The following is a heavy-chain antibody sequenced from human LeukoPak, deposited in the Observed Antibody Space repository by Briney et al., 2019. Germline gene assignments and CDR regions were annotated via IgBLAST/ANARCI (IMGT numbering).Heavy chain of an antibody. Sequence: GGSLRLSCAASGFTVSSNYMSWVRQAPGKGLDWVSVIYSGGSTYYADSVKGRFTISRDNSKNTLYLQMNSLRAEDTAVYYCAGGDSSGLSGYFDYWGQGTLVTVSS. D-gene: IGHD3-22*01. J-gene: IGHJ4*02. CDR1: GFTVSSNY. CDR2: IYSGGST. CDR3: AGGDSSGLSGYFDY. V-gene: IGHV3-53*01.